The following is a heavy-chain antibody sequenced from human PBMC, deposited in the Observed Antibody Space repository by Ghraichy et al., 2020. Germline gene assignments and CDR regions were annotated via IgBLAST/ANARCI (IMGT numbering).Heavy chain of an antibody. Sequence: SVKASCKASGYTFTGHYMQWVRQAAGQGLEWMGWIDPKSGVTSYAQKFQGRVTMTRDTSINTAYMELSRLRSDDTAMYYCASIRTTGTWGQGTLVTVSS. V-gene: IGHV1-2*02. D-gene: IGHD1-1*01. CDR1: GYTFTGHY. J-gene: IGHJ4*02. CDR3: ASIRTTGT. CDR2: IDPKSGVT.